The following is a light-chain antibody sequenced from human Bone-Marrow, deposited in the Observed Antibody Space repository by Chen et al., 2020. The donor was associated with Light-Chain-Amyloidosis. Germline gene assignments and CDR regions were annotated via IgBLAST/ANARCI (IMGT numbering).Light chain of an antibody. Sequence: SYVLTQPSSVSVAPGQMATIACGGNNIGSTSVHWYQQTPGQAPLLVVYDDSDRPSGIPDRLSGSNSGNTATLPISRVEAGDEADYYCQVWARRSDRPVFGGGTKLTVL. V-gene: IGLV3-21*02. CDR3: QVWARRSDRPV. J-gene: IGLJ3*02. CDR2: DDS. CDR1: NIGSTS.